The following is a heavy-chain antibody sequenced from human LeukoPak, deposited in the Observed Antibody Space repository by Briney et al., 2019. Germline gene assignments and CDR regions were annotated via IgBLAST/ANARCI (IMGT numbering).Heavy chain of an antibody. D-gene: IGHD4-23*01. Sequence: ASVKVSCKACGYTFTNYAIHWVRQAPGQRLEWVGWINAGIGNTKYSQKFQDRVAITRDTSASTAYMELSSLRSEDTSVYYCARTQGVYYGGNFGAFDIWGQGTMVTVSS. J-gene: IGHJ3*02. CDR3: ARTQGVYYGGNFGAFDI. V-gene: IGHV1-3*01. CDR2: INAGIGNT. CDR1: GYTFTNYA.